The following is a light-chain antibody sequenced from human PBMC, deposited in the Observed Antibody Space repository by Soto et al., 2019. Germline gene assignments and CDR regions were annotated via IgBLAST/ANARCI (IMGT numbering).Light chain of an antibody. J-gene: IGLJ1*01. CDR3: TSYTSDSTPYV. Sequence: QSVLTQPASVSGSPGQSITISCTGTSSDVGTYNYVSWYQHHPGKAPKLILYEVTNRPSGVSNRFSGSKSGNTASLTISGLRAEDEADYYCTSYTSDSTPYVFGTGTKLTVL. CDR1: SSDVGTYNY. V-gene: IGLV2-14*01. CDR2: EVT.